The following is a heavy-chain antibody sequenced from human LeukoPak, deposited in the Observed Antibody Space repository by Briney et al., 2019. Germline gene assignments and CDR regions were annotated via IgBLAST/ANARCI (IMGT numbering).Heavy chain of an antibody. CDR2: IYYSGST. Sequence: SETLSLTCTVSGGSISRYYWSWIRQPPGKGLEWIGYIYYSGSTNYNPSLKSRVTISVDTSKNQFSLKLSSVTAADTAVYYCARDQGYYYDSSGPGDAFDIWGQGTMVTVSS. J-gene: IGHJ3*02. V-gene: IGHV4-59*01. CDR1: GGSISRYY. D-gene: IGHD3-22*01. CDR3: ARDQGYYYDSSGPGDAFDI.